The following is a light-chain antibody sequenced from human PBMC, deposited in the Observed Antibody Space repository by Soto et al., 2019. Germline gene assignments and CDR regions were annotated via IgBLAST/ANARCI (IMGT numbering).Light chain of an antibody. CDR3: VLYMGSGISV. V-gene: IGLV8-61*01. J-gene: IGLJ3*02. CDR2: STN. CDR1: SGSVSTTYS. Sequence: QTVVTQEPSFSVSPGGSVTLTCGLTSGSVSTTYSPSWYQQTPGQAPRTLIYSTNTRSSGVPDRFSGSILGDKAALTITGAQAHDESDYYCVLYMGSGISVFGGGTKVTVL.